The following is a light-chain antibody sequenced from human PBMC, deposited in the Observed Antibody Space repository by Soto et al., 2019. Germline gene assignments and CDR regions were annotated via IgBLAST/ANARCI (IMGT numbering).Light chain of an antibody. CDR2: RAS. Sequence: DIPMTPSPASLSASVGDRVTISCRASQTISTFLNWYQQKPGTAPRLLIYRASSVQSGVPPRFRGSGSGRDFTLTISSLRPEDIATYFCQHSYSSPPWTFGQGTKVEV. CDR3: QHSYSSPPWT. J-gene: IGKJ1*01. V-gene: IGKV1-39*01. CDR1: QTISTF.